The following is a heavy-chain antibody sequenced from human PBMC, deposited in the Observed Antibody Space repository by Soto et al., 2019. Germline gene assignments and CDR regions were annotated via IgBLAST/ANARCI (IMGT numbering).Heavy chain of an antibody. CDR3: ARDGDDYGDYMTLPDY. Sequence: GASVKVSCKASGYTFTSYYMHWVRPSPGQGLEWMGIINPSGGSTSYAQKFQGRVTMTRDTSTSTVYMELSSLRSEDTAVYYCARDGDDYGDYMTLPDYWGQGTLVTVSS. CDR2: INPSGGST. J-gene: IGHJ4*02. CDR1: GYTFTSYY. V-gene: IGHV1-46*01. D-gene: IGHD4-17*01.